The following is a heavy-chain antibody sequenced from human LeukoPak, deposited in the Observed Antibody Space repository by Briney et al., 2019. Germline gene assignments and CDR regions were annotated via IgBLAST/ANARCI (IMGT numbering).Heavy chain of an antibody. Sequence: SETLSLTCTVSGGSISRGDYYWSWIRQPPGKGLEWIGYIYYSGSTYYNPSLKSRVTISVDTSKSQFSLKLSSVTAADTAVYYCARVAYGENFDYWGQGTLVTVSS. CDR2: IYYSGST. J-gene: IGHJ4*02. V-gene: IGHV4-30-4*01. D-gene: IGHD4-17*01. CDR1: GGSISRGDYY. CDR3: ARVAYGENFDY.